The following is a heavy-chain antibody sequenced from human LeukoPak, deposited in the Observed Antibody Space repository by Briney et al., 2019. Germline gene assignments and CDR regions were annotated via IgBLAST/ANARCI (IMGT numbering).Heavy chain of an antibody. Sequence: SETLSLTCAVKGVSVTDYDWSWIRQPPGKGLEWIGEISRSGRTNYNASLGSRLTISVGTSKTEFSLRLTSVTVADTATYYCAKVSFDSRGHDAFDHWGQGTTVIVS. D-gene: IGHD3-22*01. CDR3: AKVSFDSRGHDAFDH. J-gene: IGHJ3*01. CDR1: GVSVTDYD. CDR2: ISRSGRT. V-gene: IGHV4-34*01.